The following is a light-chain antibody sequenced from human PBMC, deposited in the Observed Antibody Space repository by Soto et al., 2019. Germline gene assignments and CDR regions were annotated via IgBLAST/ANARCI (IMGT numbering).Light chain of an antibody. Sequence: DIQLTQSPSSLSASIGDSATITCQASQDISTSLNWYHRRPGKAPKLLITDASTLQTGVPPRFRGSGAGTDFSFTISRLQPEDFGEYYCQQYENVPTFGQGTKVKIK. J-gene: IGKJ2*01. CDR3: QQYENVPT. CDR2: DAS. CDR1: QDISTS. V-gene: IGKV1-33*01.